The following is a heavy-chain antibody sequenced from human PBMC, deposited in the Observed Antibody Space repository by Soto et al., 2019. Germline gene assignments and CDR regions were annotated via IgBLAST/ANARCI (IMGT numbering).Heavy chain of an antibody. J-gene: IGHJ4*02. V-gene: IGHV3-43*01. CDR2: ISWDGGST. CDR3: AKDLNSIAVAGPITFDY. D-gene: IGHD6-19*01. Sequence: PGGSLRLSCAASGFTFDDYTMHWVRQAPGKGLEWVSLISWDGGSTYYADSVKGRFTISRDNNKNSLYLQMNSLRTEDTALYYCAKDLNSIAVAGPITFDYWGQGTLVTVSS. CDR1: GFTFDDYT.